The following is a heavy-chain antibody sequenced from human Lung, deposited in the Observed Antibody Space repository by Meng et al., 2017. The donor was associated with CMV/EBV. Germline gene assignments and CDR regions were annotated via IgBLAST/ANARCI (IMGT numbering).Heavy chain of an antibody. CDR3: AKDYDFWSAYPDYYGMDV. CDR1: GFTFSTYG. Sequence: GESLKISCAASGFTFSTYGMHWVRQAPGKGLEWVAVIWNDGSKKYYADSVKGRFTISRDNSKNTLYLQMNSLRAEDTAVYYCAKDYDFWSAYPDYYGMDVWGQGTXVTVYS. CDR2: IWNDGSKK. D-gene: IGHD3-3*01. V-gene: IGHV3-33*06. J-gene: IGHJ6*02.